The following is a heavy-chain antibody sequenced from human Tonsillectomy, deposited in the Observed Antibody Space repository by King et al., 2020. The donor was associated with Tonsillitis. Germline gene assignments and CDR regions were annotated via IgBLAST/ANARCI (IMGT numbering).Heavy chain of an antibody. D-gene: IGHD2-8*01. J-gene: IGHJ6*03. V-gene: IGHV3-73*01. CDR3: TAMVASMDV. CDR2: IRSKANNYAT. Sequence: VQLVESGGGLVQPGGSLKLSCAASGFTFSGSAMHWVRQVSGKGLEWIGRIRSKANNYATAYCPSVKGRFTISRDDSKNTADLQMNSLKTDDTAVYYCTAMVASMDVWGKGTTVTVSS. CDR1: GFTFSGSA.